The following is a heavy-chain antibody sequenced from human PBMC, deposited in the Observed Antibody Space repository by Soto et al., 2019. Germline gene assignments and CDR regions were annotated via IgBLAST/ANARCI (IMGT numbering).Heavy chain of an antibody. CDR2: ISGSGGST. CDR3: AKDQRSFSIVVTAPWYIDY. J-gene: IGHJ4*02. CDR1: GFTFSSDA. V-gene: IGHV3-23*01. D-gene: IGHD3-22*01. Sequence: GGSLRLSCAASGFTFSSDAMSWVRQAPGKGLEWVSAISGSGGSTYYADSVKGRFTISRDNSKNTLYLQMNSLRAEDTAVYYCAKDQRSFSIVVTAPWYIDYWGQATLVTVS.